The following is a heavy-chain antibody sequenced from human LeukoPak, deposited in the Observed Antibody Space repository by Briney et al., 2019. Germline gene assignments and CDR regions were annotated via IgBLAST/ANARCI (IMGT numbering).Heavy chain of an antibody. CDR2: IKQDGTEK. D-gene: IGHD3-22*01. CDR3: AREDYYDSSGISSAFDI. Sequence: GGSLRLSCAASGFIFRSYWMSWVRQAPGKGLEWVANIKQDGTEKYYVDSVKGRFTISRDNAKNSLYLQMNSLRAEDTAVYYCAREDYYDSSGISSAFDIWAKGQWSPSLQ. V-gene: IGHV3-7*01. CDR1: GFIFRSYW. J-gene: IGHJ3*02.